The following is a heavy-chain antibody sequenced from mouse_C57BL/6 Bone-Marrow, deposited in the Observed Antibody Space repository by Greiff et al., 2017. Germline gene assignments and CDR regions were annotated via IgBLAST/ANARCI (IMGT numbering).Heavy chain of an antibody. Sequence: VKLMESGAELVMPGASVKLSCKASGYTFTSYWMHWVKQRPGQGLEWIGEIDPSDSYTNYNQKFKGKSTLTVDKSSSTAYMQLSSLTSEDSAVYYCARELKPHYFDYWGQGTTLTVSS. CDR1: GYTFTSYW. J-gene: IGHJ2*01. D-gene: IGHD1-3*01. CDR2: IDPSDSYT. V-gene: IGHV1-69*01. CDR3: ARELKPHYFDY.